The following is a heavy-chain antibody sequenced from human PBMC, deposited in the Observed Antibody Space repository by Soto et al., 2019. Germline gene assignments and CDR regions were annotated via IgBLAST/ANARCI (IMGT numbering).Heavy chain of an antibody. CDR3: AKDRYYYDSSGYPLGYYGMDV. D-gene: IGHD3-22*01. J-gene: IGHJ6*02. CDR1: GFAFTSHG. Sequence: GVCLILAGASAGFAFTSHGRRWSRQAPGKGLECVAVISYDGSNKYYADSVKGRFTISRDNSKNTLYLQMNSLRAEDTAVYYCAKDRYYYDSSGYPLGYYGMDVWGQGTTVTVSS. V-gene: IGHV3-30*18. CDR2: ISYDGSNK.